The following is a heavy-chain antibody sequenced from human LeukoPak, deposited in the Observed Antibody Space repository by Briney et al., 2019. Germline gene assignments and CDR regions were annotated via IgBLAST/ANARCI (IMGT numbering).Heavy chain of an antibody. CDR2: INAGNGNT. D-gene: IGHD3-10*01. CDR3: ARDGDYYGSGSLNWFDP. CDR1: GYTFTTYA. Sequence: ASVKVSCKASGYTFTTYAIHWVRQAPGQRLEWMGWINAGNGNTKYSQKFQGRVTITRDTSASTAYMELSSLRSEDTAVYYCARDGDYYGSGSLNWFDPWGQGTLVTVSS. J-gene: IGHJ5*02. V-gene: IGHV1-3*01.